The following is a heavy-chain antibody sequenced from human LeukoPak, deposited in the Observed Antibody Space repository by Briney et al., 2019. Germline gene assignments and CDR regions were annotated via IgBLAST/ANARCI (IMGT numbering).Heavy chain of an antibody. J-gene: IGHJ5*02. Sequence: NPSETLSLTCTVSGGSISTYSWTWIRQPPGKGLEWIGNIYYSGSTNYNPSLKSRVTISIDPSKNQFSLKVSSVTAADTAVYYCARAHSSGWPHMFDPWGQGTLVTVPS. CDR3: ARAHSSGWPHMFDP. D-gene: IGHD6-19*01. V-gene: IGHV4-59*01. CDR1: GGSISTYS. CDR2: IYYSGST.